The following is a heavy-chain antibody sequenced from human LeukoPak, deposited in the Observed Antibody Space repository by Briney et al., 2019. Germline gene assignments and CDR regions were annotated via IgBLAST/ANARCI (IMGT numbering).Heavy chain of an antibody. CDR1: GFTFSSYW. J-gene: IGHJ6*02. V-gene: IGHV3-7*03. CDR3: AKGNSLRYFDLTGYYYGMDV. Sequence: PGGSLRLSCAASGFTFSSYWMSWVRQAPGKGLEWVANIKQDGSEKYYVDSVKGRFTISRDNAKNSLYLQMNSLRAEDTAVYYCAKGNSLRYFDLTGYYYGMDVWGQGTTVTVSS. CDR2: IKQDGSEK. D-gene: IGHD3-9*01.